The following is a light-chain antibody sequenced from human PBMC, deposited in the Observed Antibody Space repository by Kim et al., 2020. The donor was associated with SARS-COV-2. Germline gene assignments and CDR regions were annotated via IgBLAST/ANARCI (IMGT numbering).Light chain of an antibody. CDR2: PAS. V-gene: IGKV1-27*01. CDR3: QQTSRAPRT. Sequence: ASVGDRVTITCRASHGINNYLAWYQQKPGKVPKLLIYPASTLQSGVPSRFGGSGSGTDFTLTINSLQPEDVATYYCQQTSRAPRTFGQGTKVDIK. J-gene: IGKJ1*01. CDR1: HGINNY.